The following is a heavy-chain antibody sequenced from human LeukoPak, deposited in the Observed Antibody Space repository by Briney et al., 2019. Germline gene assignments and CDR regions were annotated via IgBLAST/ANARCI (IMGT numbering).Heavy chain of an antibody. CDR2: IYYSGST. Sequence: SETLSLTCTVSGGSISSYYWSWIRQPPGKGLEWIGYIYYSGSTNYNPSLNSRITISVDTSKNQFSLNLNSVTAADTAVYYCVRWGAGSRHFDLWGRGTLVTVSS. J-gene: IGHJ2*01. CDR3: VRWGAGSRHFDL. V-gene: IGHV4-59*01. CDR1: GGSISSYY. D-gene: IGHD6-19*01.